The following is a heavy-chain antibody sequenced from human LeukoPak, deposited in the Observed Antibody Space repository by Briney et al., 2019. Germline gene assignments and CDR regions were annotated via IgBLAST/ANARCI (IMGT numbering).Heavy chain of an antibody. Sequence: GGSLRLSCAASGFTFDDYAMHWVRQAPGKGLEWVSGISRNSGSIGYADSVKGRFTISRDNAKNSLYLQMNSLRAEDTALYYCAGYSSGYYLDGWGEGTLVTVSS. CDR2: ISRNSGSI. D-gene: IGHD3-22*01. V-gene: IGHV3-9*01. J-gene: IGHJ4*02. CDR1: GFTFDDYA. CDR3: AGYSSGYYLDG.